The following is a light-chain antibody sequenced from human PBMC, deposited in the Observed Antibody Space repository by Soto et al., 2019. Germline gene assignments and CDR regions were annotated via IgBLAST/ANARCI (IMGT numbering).Light chain of an antibody. CDR2: GAS. J-gene: IGKJ1*01. V-gene: IGKV3-20*01. Sequence: EIVLTQFPDTLSLSPGERATLSCRASQSVSVTSLAWYQHKRGQAPRLLIHGASSRATGIPDRFSGSGSGTDFTLTISRLEPEDFAVYYCQQSGGSPRTFGQGTKVEV. CDR3: QQSGGSPRT. CDR1: QSVSVTS.